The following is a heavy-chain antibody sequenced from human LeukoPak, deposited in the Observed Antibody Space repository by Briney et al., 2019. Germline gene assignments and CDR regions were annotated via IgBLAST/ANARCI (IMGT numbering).Heavy chain of an antibody. D-gene: IGHD3-3*02. V-gene: IGHV3-43*02. J-gene: IGHJ4*02. CDR2: ITGDGRGT. CDR1: GFTFENYA. CDR3: AKDLGAYAHFYLDN. Sequence: GGSLRLSCVASGFTFENYAMHWVRQAPGKGLEWVSLITGDGRGTYFADSLRGRFTISRDNSKKSLYLQMDSLRAEDTALYYCAKDLGAYAHFYLDNWGKGTLVTVSS.